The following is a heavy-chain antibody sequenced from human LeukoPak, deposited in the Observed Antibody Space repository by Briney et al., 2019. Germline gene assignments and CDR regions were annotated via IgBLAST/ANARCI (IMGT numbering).Heavy chain of an antibody. CDR3: ARDKYPGSGSYYIFDY. Sequence: GGSLRLSCATSGFTFNNYGMHWVRQAPGKGLEWVAVVSYDGSKKFYADSVKGRFTISRDNSKNTLYLQMNSLRAEDTAVYYCARDKYPGSGSYYIFDYWGQGTLVTVSS. CDR1: GFTFNNYG. J-gene: IGHJ4*02. D-gene: IGHD1-26*01. CDR2: VSYDGSKK. V-gene: IGHV3-30*03.